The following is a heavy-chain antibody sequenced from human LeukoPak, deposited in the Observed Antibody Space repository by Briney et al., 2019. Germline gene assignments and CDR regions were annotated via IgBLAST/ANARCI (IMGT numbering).Heavy chain of an antibody. Sequence: ASVKVSCKASGYTFSSYGFSWVRQAPGQGLEWMGWINAYNGNTNYAQNLQGRVTMTTDTSTSTAYMELRSLRSDDTAVYYCARMTTVIANYDAFDIWGQGTMVTVSS. CDR1: GYTFSSYG. CDR2: INAYNGNT. J-gene: IGHJ3*02. CDR3: ARMTTVIANYDAFDI. D-gene: IGHD4-17*01. V-gene: IGHV1-18*01.